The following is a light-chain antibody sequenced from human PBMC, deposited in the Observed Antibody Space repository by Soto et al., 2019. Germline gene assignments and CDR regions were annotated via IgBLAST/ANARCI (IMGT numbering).Light chain of an antibody. CDR2: SDN. V-gene: IGLV1-44*01. J-gene: IGLJ1*01. Sequence: QSVLTQPPSASGTPGQRVIISCSGSSSNIGSDTVNWYQQLPGTAPKLLIYSDNQRPSGVPDRFSGSKSGTSASLAISGLQSDDEADYYCAAWDDSLNGYVLGTGTKVTVL. CDR3: AAWDDSLNGYV. CDR1: SSNIGSDT.